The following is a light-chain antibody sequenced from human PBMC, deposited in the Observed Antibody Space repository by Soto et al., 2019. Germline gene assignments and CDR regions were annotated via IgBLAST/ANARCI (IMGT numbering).Light chain of an antibody. CDR2: GAS. Sequence: EIVLTQSPCTLSFSPGQRATLSCRASESISRDYLAWYQQRLGQAPRLLIYGASSGATGIPDRFSGSGSGTDFTLTISSLQPEDFATYYCQQSYSTPPITFGQGTRLEIK. V-gene: IGKV3-20*01. CDR1: ESISRDY. CDR3: QQSYSTPPIT. J-gene: IGKJ5*01.